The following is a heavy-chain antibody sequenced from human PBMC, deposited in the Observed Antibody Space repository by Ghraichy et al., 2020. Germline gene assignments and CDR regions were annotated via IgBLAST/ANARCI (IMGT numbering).Heavy chain of an antibody. D-gene: IGHD2-15*01. CDR3: ARRRSGGYGAFDI. V-gene: IGHV3-21*01. Sequence: GGSLRLSCAASGFTFSTYNMNWVRQAPGKGLEWVASITGNSNYIYYADSLKGRFAISRDNAKNSLYLQINSLRVGDTAVYYCARRRSGGYGAFDIWGQGTTVTVSS. CDR1: GFTFSTYN. J-gene: IGHJ3*02. CDR2: ITGNSNYI.